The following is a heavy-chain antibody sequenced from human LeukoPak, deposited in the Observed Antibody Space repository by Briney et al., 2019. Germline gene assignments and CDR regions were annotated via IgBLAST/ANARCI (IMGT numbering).Heavy chain of an antibody. V-gene: IGHV3-74*01. CDR1: GFTISTYW. CDR2: INSDGSST. J-gene: IGHJ4*02. Sequence: PGGSLRLSCAASGFTISTYWMHWVRQAPGKGLVWVSRINSDGSSTSYADSVKGRFTISRDNAKNTLYLQMNSLRGEDTAVYYCARDPPEWELPQDYWGRGTLVAVSS. CDR3: ARDPPEWELPQDY. D-gene: IGHD1-26*01.